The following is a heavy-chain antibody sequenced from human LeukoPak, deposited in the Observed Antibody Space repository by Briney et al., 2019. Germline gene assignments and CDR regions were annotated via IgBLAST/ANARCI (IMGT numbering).Heavy chain of an antibody. J-gene: IGHJ4*02. Sequence: TSETLSLTCTVSGGSISSYYWSWIRQPPGKGLEWIGEINHSGSTNYNPSLKSRVTISVDTSKDQFSLKLSSVTAADTAVYYCASYYYGSGSYSDYWGQGTLVTVSS. CDR1: GGSISSYY. D-gene: IGHD3-10*01. CDR2: INHSGST. CDR3: ASYYYGSGSYSDY. V-gene: IGHV4-34*01.